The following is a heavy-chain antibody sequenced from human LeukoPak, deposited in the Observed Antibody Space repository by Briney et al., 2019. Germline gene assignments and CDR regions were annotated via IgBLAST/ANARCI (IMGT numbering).Heavy chain of an antibody. J-gene: IGHJ4*02. CDR1: GFTFSSYA. Sequence: PGGSLRLSCAASGFTFSSYAMSWVRQAPGKGLEWVSAISGSGGSTYYADSVKGRFTISRDNSKNTLYLQMNSLRAEDTAVYYCARRTSAWGGFGEVSDYWGQGTLVTVSS. D-gene: IGHD3-10*01. V-gene: IGHV3-23*01. CDR2: ISGSGGST. CDR3: ARRTSAWGGFGEVSDY.